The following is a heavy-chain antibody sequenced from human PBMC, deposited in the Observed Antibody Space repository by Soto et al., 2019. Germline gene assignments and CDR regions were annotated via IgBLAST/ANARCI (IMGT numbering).Heavy chain of an antibody. Sequence: PSETLSLTCTVSGGSISSYYWSWIRQPPGKGLEWIGYIYYSGSTNYNPSLKSRVTISVDTSKNQFSLKLSSVTAADTAVYYCASYKAWNYGFEGDWFDPWGQGTLVTVSS. D-gene: IGHD1-7*01. CDR2: IYYSGST. CDR3: ASYKAWNYGFEGDWFDP. J-gene: IGHJ5*02. CDR1: GGSISSYY. V-gene: IGHV4-59*01.